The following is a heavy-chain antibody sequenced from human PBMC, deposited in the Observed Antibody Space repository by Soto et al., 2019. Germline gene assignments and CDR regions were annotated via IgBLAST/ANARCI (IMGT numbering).Heavy chain of an antibody. D-gene: IGHD1-1*01. CDR2: IYYSGGT. CDR1: GGSISSYY. Sequence: SETLSLTCTVSGGSISSYYWSWIRQPPGKGLEWIGYIYYSGGTNYNPSIKSRVTISVDTSKNQFSQKLSSVTAAVTAVYYCARRYGYSFDYWGQGTLVTVSS. V-gene: IGHV4-59*08. CDR3: ARRYGYSFDY. J-gene: IGHJ4*02.